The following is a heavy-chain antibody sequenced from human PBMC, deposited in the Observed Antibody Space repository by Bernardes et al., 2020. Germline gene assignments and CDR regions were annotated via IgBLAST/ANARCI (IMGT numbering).Heavy chain of an antibody. V-gene: IGHV3-48*03. J-gene: IGHJ3*02. CDR2: ISTTGTTI. D-gene: IGHD2-15*01. Sequence: GGSLRLSCAVSGFSVSTYEMHWVRQAPGKGLEWVSYISTTGTTIYADSVRGRFTISRDTAENSLHLQMNSLRAEDTSVYYCVREAVKDGWTDGVDAFDIWGQGTMVTVSS. CDR3: VREAVKDGWTDGVDAFDI. CDR1: GFSVSTYE.